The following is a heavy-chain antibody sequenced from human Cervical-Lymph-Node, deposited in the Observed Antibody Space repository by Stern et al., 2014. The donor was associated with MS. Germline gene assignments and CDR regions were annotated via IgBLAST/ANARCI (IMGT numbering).Heavy chain of an antibody. CDR2: IPYSGNT. J-gene: IGHJ4*02. CDR3: ARVTEFLRFFYPDY. V-gene: IGHV4-31*03. D-gene: IGHD3-3*01. CDR1: GGSVSSGSRY. Sequence: VQLQESGPGLVKPSQTLSLTCTVSGGSVSSGSRYWSWIRQHPGKGLEWIGYIPYSGNTYYSPSLQSRLTISMDTSKNQFSLKLRSVTAADTAIYYCARVTEFLRFFYPDYWGQGTLVTVSS.